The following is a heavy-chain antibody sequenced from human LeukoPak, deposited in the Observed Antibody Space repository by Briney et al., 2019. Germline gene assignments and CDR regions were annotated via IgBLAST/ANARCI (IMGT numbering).Heavy chain of an antibody. Sequence: GGSLRLSCAASGLTFSSFAMRWVRQAPGKGLEWVSSVSGSGGATYYADSVKGRFTISRDNAMNSLYLQMNSLRAEDTALYYCARVGASSGWYYFDYWGQGTLVTVSS. D-gene: IGHD6-19*01. V-gene: IGHV3-23*01. J-gene: IGHJ4*02. CDR3: ARVGASSGWYYFDY. CDR2: VSGSGGAT. CDR1: GLTFSSFA.